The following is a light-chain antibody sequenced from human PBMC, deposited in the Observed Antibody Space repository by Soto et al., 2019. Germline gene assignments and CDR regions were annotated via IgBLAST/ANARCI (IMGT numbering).Light chain of an antibody. CDR1: QSVLYSTNNKNY. Sequence: DIVMTQSPDSLAVSLGERATINCKSSQSVLYSTNNKNYLAWYQQKPGQPPKLLIYWAATRESRVPDRFSGSGSGTEFTLTISSLQAEDVAVYYCQQYYITPLTFGGGTKVEIK. V-gene: IGKV4-1*01. CDR3: QQYYITPLT. CDR2: WAA. J-gene: IGKJ4*01.